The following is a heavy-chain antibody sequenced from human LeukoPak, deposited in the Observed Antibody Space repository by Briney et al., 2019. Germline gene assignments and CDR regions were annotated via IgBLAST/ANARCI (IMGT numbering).Heavy chain of an antibody. D-gene: IGHD2-2*01. Sequence: PGGSLRLSCVASGFTFSGYWMSWVRQAPGKGLEWVANINQGGSDKFYVDSVKGRFAISRDNAKNSLYLQMNSLRAEETAVYYCARLLSQSDSCYDYWGQGTLFTVSS. CDR2: INQGGSDK. CDR1: GFTFSGYW. V-gene: IGHV3-7*04. CDR3: ARLLSQSDSCYDY. J-gene: IGHJ4*02.